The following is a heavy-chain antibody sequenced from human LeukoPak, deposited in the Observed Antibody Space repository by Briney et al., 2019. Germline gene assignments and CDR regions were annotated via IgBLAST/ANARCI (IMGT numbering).Heavy chain of an antibody. D-gene: IGHD3-22*01. CDR1: GYTFTGYY. CDR3: ARAPDSDSSGYSH. Sequence: GASVKVSCKASGYTFTGYYMHWVRQAPGQGLEWMAWINPYNGGTNYAQRFRGRVTVATDTSISTAYMELSRLRSDDTAVYYCARAPDSDSSGYSHWGQGTLVTVAP. CDR2: INPYNGGT. V-gene: IGHV1-2*02. J-gene: IGHJ4*02.